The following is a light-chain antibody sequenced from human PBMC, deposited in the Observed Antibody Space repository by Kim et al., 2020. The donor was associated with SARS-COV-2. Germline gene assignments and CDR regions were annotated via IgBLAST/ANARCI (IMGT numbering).Light chain of an antibody. Sequence: QLVLTQPPSASGTPGQRVIISCSGSRSNIGSNSVSWYQHLPGTAPKVLIYSNNQRPSGVPDRFSGSKSGTSASLAISGLQSEDEADYYCAAWDDSLNGWVFGGGTQLTVL. CDR2: SNN. V-gene: IGLV1-44*01. J-gene: IGLJ3*02. CDR3: AAWDDSLNGWV. CDR1: RSNIGSNS.